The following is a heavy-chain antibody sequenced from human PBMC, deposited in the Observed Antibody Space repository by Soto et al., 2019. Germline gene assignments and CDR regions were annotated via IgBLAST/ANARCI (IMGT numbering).Heavy chain of an antibody. V-gene: IGHV6-1*01. J-gene: IGHJ6*03. D-gene: IGHD1-1*01. Sequence: SHTLSLTCDISGDSVASNSAAWNWIRQTPSRGLEWLGRTYYRSKWYINYAVSVKSRITVNPDTSKNQFSLQLNSVTPEDTAVYYCARGSWDDVTGHYYMDVWAKGTTVTVSS. CDR1: GDSVASNSAA. CDR3: ARGSWDDVTGHYYMDV. CDR2: TYYRSKWYI.